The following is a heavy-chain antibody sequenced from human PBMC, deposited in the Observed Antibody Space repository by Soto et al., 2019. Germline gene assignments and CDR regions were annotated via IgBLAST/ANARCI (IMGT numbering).Heavy chain of an antibody. J-gene: IGHJ3*02. CDR3: ARDPVYGSGREDAFDI. D-gene: IGHD3-10*01. CDR2: INPNSGGT. V-gene: IGHV1-2*04. Sequence: QVQLVQSGAEVKKPGASVKVSCKASGYTFTGYYMHWVRQAPGQGLEWMGWINPNSGGTNYAQKFQGWVTMTTDTSISSAYMELSRLRSDDTAVYYCARDPVYGSGREDAFDIWGQGTMVTVSS. CDR1: GYTFTGYY.